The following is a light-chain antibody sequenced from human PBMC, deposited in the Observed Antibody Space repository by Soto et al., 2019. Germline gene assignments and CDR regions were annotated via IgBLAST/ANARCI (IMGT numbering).Light chain of an antibody. J-gene: IGLJ1*01. V-gene: IGLV1-47*01. CDR2: RNN. CDR3: AAWDDSLSGYV. CDR1: SSNIGSNY. Sequence: QSVLTQPPSASGTPGQRVTTSCSGSSSNIGSNYVYWYQQLPGTAPKLLIYRNNQRPSVVPDRFSGSKSGTSASLAISGLRSEDEADYYCAAWDDSLSGYVFGTVTKLTVL.